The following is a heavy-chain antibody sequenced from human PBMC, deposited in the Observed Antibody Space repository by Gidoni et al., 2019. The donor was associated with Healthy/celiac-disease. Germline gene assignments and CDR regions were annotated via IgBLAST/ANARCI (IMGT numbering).Heavy chain of an antibody. J-gene: IGHJ2*01. V-gene: IGHV3-21*01. CDR1: GFTFSSYS. CDR2: ISSSSSYI. CDR3: ARGRAHWYFDL. Sequence: EVQLVESGGGLVKPGASLRLSCSASGFTFSSYSMNWVRQAPGKGLEWVSSISSSSSYIYYADSVKGRFTISRDNAKNSLYLQMNSLRAEDTAVYYCARGRAHWYFDLWGRGTLVTVSS.